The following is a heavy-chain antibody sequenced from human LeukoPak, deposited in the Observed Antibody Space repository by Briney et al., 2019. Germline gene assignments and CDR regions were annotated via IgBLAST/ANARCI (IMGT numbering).Heavy chain of an antibody. CDR3: ARYGSGSYSFNY. D-gene: IGHD3-10*01. J-gene: IGHJ4*02. CDR2: INPNSGGT. V-gene: IGHV1-2*06. Sequence: ASVKVSCKASGYTFTGYYMHWVRQAPGQGLEWMGRINPNSGGTNYAQKFQGRVTMTRDTSISTAYMELSRLRSDDTAVYYCARYGSGSYSFNYRGQGTLVTVSS. CDR1: GYTFTGYY.